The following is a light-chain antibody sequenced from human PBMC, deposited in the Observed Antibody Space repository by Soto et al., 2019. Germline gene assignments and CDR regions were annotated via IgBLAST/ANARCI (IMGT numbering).Light chain of an antibody. V-gene: IGKV1-8*01. CDR2: AAS. CDR1: QGISSY. Sequence: AIRMTQSPSSFSASTGDRVTITCRASQGISSYLAWYQQKPGKAPKLLIYAASTLQSGVPSRFSGSGSGTDFTLTISCLQSEDFATYYCQQYYSYPPTCGQGTKPEIK. CDR3: QQYYSYPPT. J-gene: IGKJ2*01.